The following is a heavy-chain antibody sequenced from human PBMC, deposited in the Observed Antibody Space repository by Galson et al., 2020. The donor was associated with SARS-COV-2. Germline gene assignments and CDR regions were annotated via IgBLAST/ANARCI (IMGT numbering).Heavy chain of an antibody. CDR1: VGSFSGFS. J-gene: IGHJ6*02. CDR3: ARGRIGVVPAPILGLGPYYEYYAMDV. D-gene: IGHD2-2*01. Sequence: SQTLSLTCAVYVGSFSGFSWSWVRQSPGKGLEWIGEINHSGSANYNPSLKSRVTISVDTSKNQFSLKLTSVTAAETAVYFCARGRIGVVPAPILGLGPYYEYYAMDVWGQGTTITVSS. CDR2: INHSGSA. V-gene: IGHV4-34*01.